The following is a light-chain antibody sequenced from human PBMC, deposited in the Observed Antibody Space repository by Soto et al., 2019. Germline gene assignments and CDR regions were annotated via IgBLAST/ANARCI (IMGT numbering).Light chain of an antibody. CDR3: QQYGRGLT. Sequence: DIVLTQSPGTLSLSPGERATLSCRLSQSVSSSYLAWYQQKPGQAPRLLIYGASSRATGIPDRFSGSGSGTDFTLTISRLEPEDFAVYYSQQYGRGLTFGGGTKVDIK. J-gene: IGKJ4*01. CDR2: GAS. CDR1: QSVSSSY. V-gene: IGKV3-20*01.